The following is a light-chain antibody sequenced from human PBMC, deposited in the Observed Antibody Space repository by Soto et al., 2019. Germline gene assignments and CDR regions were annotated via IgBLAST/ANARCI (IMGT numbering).Light chain of an antibody. CDR1: QTISSW. Sequence: DIQLTQSPSTLSRSLLDTFTITCRASQTISSWLAWYQQKPGKAPQLLIYVASMLESGVPSRFSGSGSGTDFTLTISSLQPEDFATYYCQQSYNAPITFGQGTRLE. CDR3: QQSYNAPIT. V-gene: IGKV1-5*01. CDR2: VAS. J-gene: IGKJ5*01.